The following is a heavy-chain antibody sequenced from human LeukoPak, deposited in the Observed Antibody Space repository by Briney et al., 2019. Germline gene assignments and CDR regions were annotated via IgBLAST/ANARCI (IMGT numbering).Heavy chain of an antibody. CDR2: INHSGST. D-gene: IGHD4-23*01. J-gene: IGHJ4*02. V-gene: IGHV4-39*07. CDR1: GGSVSSRSYY. Sequence: PSETLSLTCTVSGGSVSSRSYYWGWIRQPPGKGLEWIGEINHSGSTNYSPSLKSRVTISLDTSKNQFSLKLSSVTAADAAVYYCARGRGGNSGDSWGQGTLVTVSS. CDR3: ARGRGGNSGDS.